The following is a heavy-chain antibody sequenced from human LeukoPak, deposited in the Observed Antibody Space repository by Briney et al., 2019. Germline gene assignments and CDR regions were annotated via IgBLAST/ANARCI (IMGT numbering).Heavy chain of an antibody. CDR2: IYYSGST. Sequence: SETLSLTCTVSGGSLSSSDYYWSWIRQPPGTGLEWIGYIYYSGSTYYNPSLKSRVTISVDTSKNQFSLKLSSVTAADTAVYYCARAAYGDYLSWGQGTLVTVSS. D-gene: IGHD4-17*01. V-gene: IGHV4-30-4*01. CDR3: ARAAYGDYLS. J-gene: IGHJ5*02. CDR1: GGSLSSSDYY.